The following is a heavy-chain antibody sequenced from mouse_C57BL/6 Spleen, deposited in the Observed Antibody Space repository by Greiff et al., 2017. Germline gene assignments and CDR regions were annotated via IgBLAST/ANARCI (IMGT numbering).Heavy chain of an antibody. J-gene: IGHJ3*01. CDR2: IDPSDSYT. V-gene: IGHV1-50*01. CDR3: ARGNYSNSAWFAY. D-gene: IGHD2-5*01. CDR1: GYTFTSYW. Sequence: QVQLQQSGAELVKPGASVKLSCKASGYTFTSYWMQWVKQRPGQGLEWIGEIDPSDSYTNYNQKFKGKATLTVDTSSSTAYMQLSSLTSEDSAVYYCARGNYSNSAWFAYWGQGTLVTVSA.